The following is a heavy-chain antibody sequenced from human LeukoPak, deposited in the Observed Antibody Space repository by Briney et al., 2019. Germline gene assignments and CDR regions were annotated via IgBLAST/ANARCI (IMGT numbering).Heavy chain of an antibody. Sequence: GGTLRLSCAASGFTFNNYGMSWVRQAPGKGLEWVSGISGSGGNTYYRDSVKGRFTISRDNSKNTLYLQMNSLRAEDTAIYYCAKGPLRGVTKGPIDFWGQGTLVTVSS. CDR3: AKGPLRGVTKGPIDF. J-gene: IGHJ4*02. D-gene: IGHD3-10*01. V-gene: IGHV3-23*01. CDR1: GFTFNNYG. CDR2: ISGSGGNT.